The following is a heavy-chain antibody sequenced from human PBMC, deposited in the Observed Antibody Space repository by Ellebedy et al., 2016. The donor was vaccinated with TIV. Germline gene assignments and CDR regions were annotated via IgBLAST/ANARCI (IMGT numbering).Heavy chain of an antibody. V-gene: IGHV3-7*01. CDR3: ARKVPAPTTVPPNWYFDL. Sequence: GESLKISCAASGFTFSIYWMSWVRQAPGKGLECVANIKQDGSETYYGDSVKGLFTISRDNARNSLDLQMNSLRAEDTAVYYCARKVPAPTTVPPNWYFDLWGRGTLVTVSS. CDR2: IKQDGSET. J-gene: IGHJ2*01. D-gene: IGHD4-17*01. CDR1: GFTFSIYW.